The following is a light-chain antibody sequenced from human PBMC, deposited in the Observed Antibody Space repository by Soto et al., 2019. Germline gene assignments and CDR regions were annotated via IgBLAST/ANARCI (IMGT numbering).Light chain of an antibody. CDR2: GAS. CDR1: QSVSSN. J-gene: IGKJ1*01. V-gene: IGKV3-15*01. Sequence: EIVMTQSPATLSVSPGERATLSCRASQSVSSNLAWYQQKPGQAPRLLIYGASTRATGIPARFSGSGSGTEFTLTSSSLQSEDFAVSYCQQYNNWPSWTFGQGTKVEIK. CDR3: QQYNNWPSWT.